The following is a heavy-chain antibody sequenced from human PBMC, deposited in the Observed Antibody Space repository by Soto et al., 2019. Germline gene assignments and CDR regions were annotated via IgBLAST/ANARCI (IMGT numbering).Heavy chain of an antibody. V-gene: IGHV3-30-3*01. CDR3: ARDFLGSGGKTVTYYYYYGMDV. D-gene: IGHD3-16*01. J-gene: IGHJ6*02. CDR2: ISYDGSNK. Sequence: GGSLRLSCAASGFTFSSYAMHWVRQAPGKGLEWVAVISYDGSNKYYADSVKGRFTISRDNSKNTLYLQMNSLRAEDTAVYYCARDFLGSGGKTVTYYYYYGMDVWGQGTKVTVSS. CDR1: GFTFSSYA.